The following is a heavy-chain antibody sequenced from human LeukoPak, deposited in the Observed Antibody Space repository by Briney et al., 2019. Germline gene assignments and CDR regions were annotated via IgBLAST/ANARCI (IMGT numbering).Heavy chain of an antibody. J-gene: IGHJ4*02. V-gene: IGHV3-48*03. D-gene: IGHD5-18*01. Sequence: PGGSLRLSCAAPGFTFSSYEMNWVRQAPGKGLEWVSYISSSGSTIYYADSVKGRFTISRDNAKSTLYLQMNSLRVEDTAVYYCARARGNTYGYFEYWGQGTLVTVSS. CDR2: ISSSGSTI. CDR3: ARARGNTYGYFEY. CDR1: GFTFSSYE.